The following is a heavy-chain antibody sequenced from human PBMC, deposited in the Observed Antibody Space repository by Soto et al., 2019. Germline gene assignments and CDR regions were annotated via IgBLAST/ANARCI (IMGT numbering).Heavy chain of an antibody. J-gene: IGHJ4*02. Sequence: VQFLESGGGLVQPGGSLKLSCAASGFTFSSYGMHWVRQAPGKGLEWVAVISYDGSNKYYADSVKGRFTISRDNSKNTRYLQMNSLRAEDTAVYYCAKPRGEYGDPSYFDYWGQGTLVTVSS. V-gene: IGHV3-30*18. D-gene: IGHD4-17*01. CDR2: ISYDGSNK. CDR1: GFTFSSYG. CDR3: AKPRGEYGDPSYFDY.